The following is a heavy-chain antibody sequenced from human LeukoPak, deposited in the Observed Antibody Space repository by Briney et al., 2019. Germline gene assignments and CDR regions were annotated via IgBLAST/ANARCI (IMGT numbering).Heavy chain of an antibody. V-gene: IGHV3-23*01. CDR3: AKRPQVGSGYHPDY. D-gene: IGHD3-22*01. CDR2: ISGSGGST. J-gene: IGHJ4*02. CDR1: GFTLSSYA. Sequence: GGSLRLSCAASGFTLSSYAMSWVRQAPGQGLEWVSVISGSGGSTYYADSVKGRFTIFRDNSKNTLYVLMNSLRAEDTAVYYCAKRPQVGSGYHPDYWGQGTLVTVSS.